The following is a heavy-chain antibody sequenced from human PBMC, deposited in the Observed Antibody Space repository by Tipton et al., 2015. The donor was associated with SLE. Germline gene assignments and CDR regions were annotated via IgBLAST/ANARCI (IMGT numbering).Heavy chain of an antibody. CDR2: ISSSSSYI. CDR3: ARGSGAFDT. J-gene: IGHJ3*02. V-gene: IGHV3-21*01. CDR1: GFIFSTYS. Sequence: GSLRLSCAASGFIFSTYSMNWVRQAPGKGLEWVSSISSSSSYIYYADSLKGRFTISRDNAKNSLYLQMNSLRAEDTAMYYCARGSGAFDTWGQGTMVTVSS. D-gene: IGHD1-26*01.